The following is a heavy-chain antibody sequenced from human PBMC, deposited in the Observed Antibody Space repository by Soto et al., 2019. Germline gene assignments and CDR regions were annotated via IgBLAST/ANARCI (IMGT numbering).Heavy chain of an antibody. CDR2: IYWDDDK. J-gene: IGHJ2*01. CDR3: AHSGAATRYWYFDL. D-gene: IGHD2-15*01. V-gene: IGHV2-5*02. CDR1: GFSLSTSGVG. Sequence: QITLKESGPTLVKPTQTLTLTCTFSGFSLSTSGVGLGWIRQPPGNALEWLALIYWDDDKRYSPSLKSRLTITKDTSKNQVVLTMTNMDPVDTATYYCAHSGAATRYWYFDLWGRGTLVTVS.